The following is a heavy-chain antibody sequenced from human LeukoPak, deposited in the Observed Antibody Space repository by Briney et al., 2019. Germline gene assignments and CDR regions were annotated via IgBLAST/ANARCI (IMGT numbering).Heavy chain of an antibody. V-gene: IGHV3-30*04. CDR1: GFTFSSYA. CDR2: ISYDGSNK. J-gene: IGHJ4*02. Sequence: GGSLRLSCAASGFTFSSYAMHWVRQAPGKGLEWVAVISYDGSNKYYADSVKGRFTISRDNSKSTLYLQMNSLRAEDTAVYYCARDRPWIQLWSLADYWGQGTLVTVSS. CDR3: ARDRPWIQLWSLADY. D-gene: IGHD5-18*01.